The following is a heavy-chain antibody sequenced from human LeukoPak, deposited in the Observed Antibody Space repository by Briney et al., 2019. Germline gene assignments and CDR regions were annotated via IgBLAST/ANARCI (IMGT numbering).Heavy chain of an antibody. D-gene: IGHD6-19*01. CDR2: FRSSTTNYV. J-gene: IGHJ4*02. CDR3: AREIASGWYNYFDY. Sequence: RGVSLSLFYAAYGFTFRTYSMSWARQPSGKGLEGGLSFRSSTTNYVYYGDSVRGRFTISRDNAKNSLYLQMNSLSAEDTAVYYCAREIASGWYNYFDYWGQGTLVTVSS. CDR1: GFTFRTYS. V-gene: IGHV3-21*01.